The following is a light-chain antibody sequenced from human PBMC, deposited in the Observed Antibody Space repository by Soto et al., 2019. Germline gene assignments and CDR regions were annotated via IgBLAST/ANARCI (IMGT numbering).Light chain of an antibody. CDR2: DAS. CDR1: QSISSW. V-gene: IGKV1-5*01. Sequence: DIQMTQSPSTLSASVGDRVTISCRASQSISSWLAWYQQKQGKPPKLLIFDASGLESGVLSRFSGRGSGTGFTLTIISLQPDDFATYDCQQYNSYSTFGQGTKVEIK. CDR3: QQYNSYST. J-gene: IGKJ1*01.